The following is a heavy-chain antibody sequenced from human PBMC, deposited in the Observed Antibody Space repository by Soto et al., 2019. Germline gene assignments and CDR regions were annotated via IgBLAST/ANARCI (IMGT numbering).Heavy chain of an antibody. Sequence: SETLSLTCTVSGGSISSGGYYWSWIRQHPGKGLEWIGYIYYSGSTYYNPSLKSRVTISVDTSKNQFSLKLSSVTAADTAVYYCARDREYSGYVEYFQHWGQGTLVTVSS. CDR1: GGSISSGGYY. CDR3: ARDREYSGYVEYFQH. V-gene: IGHV4-31*03. D-gene: IGHD5-12*01. J-gene: IGHJ1*01. CDR2: IYYSGST.